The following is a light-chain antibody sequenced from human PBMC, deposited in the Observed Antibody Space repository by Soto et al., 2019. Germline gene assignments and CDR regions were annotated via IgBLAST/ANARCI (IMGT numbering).Light chain of an antibody. Sequence: IQLTQSPSSLSASVGDRVTITCRASQGSSSSLAWYQQKPGKAPKLLIYAASTLQSGVPSRFSGSGSGTDFTLNVSRLQPDCFATAYCQQINRYPCTFGHGNQREIK. V-gene: IGKV1-9*01. CDR2: AAS. J-gene: IGKJ2*02. CDR3: QQINRYPCT. CDR1: QGSSSS.